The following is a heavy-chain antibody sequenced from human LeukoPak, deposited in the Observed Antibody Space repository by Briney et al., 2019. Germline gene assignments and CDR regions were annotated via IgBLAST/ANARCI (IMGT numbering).Heavy chain of an antibody. CDR2: INHSGST. D-gene: IGHD6-13*01. V-gene: IGHV4-34*01. J-gene: IGHJ6*03. CDR1: GGSFSGYY. CDR3: ARRGIVAAAGTGGGFRRNFYYYYMDV. Sequence: PSETLSLTCAVYGGSFSGYYWSWIRQPPGKGLEWIGEINHSGSTNYNPSLKSRVTISVDTSKNQFSLKLSSVTAADTAVYYCARRGIVAAAGTGGGFRRNFYYYYMDVWGKGTTVTVS.